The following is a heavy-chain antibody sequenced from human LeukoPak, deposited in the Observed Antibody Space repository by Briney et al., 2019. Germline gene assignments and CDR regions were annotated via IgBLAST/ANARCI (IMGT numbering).Heavy chain of an antibody. CDR1: GGSMSRYY. CDR2: IFYTGST. V-gene: IGHV4-59*01. CDR3: AREVTANPLFYFDS. D-gene: IGHD2-21*02. J-gene: IGHJ4*02. Sequence: SETLSLTCSVSGGSMSRYYWTWIRQPPGKGLEWIGNIFYTGSTNYNPSLKSRVTISVDTSKNQFSLKLISVTAADTAVYYCAREVTANPLFYFDSWGQGTLVTVSS.